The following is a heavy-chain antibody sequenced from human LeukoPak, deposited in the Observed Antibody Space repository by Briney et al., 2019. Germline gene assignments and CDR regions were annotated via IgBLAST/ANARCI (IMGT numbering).Heavy chain of an antibody. Sequence: GRSLRLSCAASGFTISNYPMHWVHQAPGKGLEWEAVVSDDGNNIYYADSVKGRYTISRDNSKNTLYLQTNSLRAEDTALYYCVRDRDSTGYYDYWGQGTLVTVS. D-gene: IGHD3-22*01. V-gene: IGHV3-30*04. CDR1: GFTISNYP. CDR2: VSDDGNNI. CDR3: VRDRDSTGYYDY. J-gene: IGHJ4*02.